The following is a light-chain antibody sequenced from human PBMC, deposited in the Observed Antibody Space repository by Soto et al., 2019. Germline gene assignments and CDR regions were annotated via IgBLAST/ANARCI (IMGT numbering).Light chain of an antibody. CDR3: HQSYSTPPHT. J-gene: IGKJ2*01. CDR1: QSISSY. V-gene: IGKV1-39*01. Sequence: DIPMTQSPSSLSASVGDRVTITCRASQSISSYLNWYQQKTGKAPTLLIYAASSLQSGVPSRFSSSGSGTYFPLTIINMQPEDFVTCYCHQSYSTPPHTFGQWNKLEIK. CDR2: AAS.